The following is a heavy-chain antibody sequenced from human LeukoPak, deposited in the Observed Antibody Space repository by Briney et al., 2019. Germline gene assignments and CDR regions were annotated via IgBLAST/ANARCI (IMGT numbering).Heavy chain of an antibody. CDR2: IHYSGST. CDR3: ARRAINSVMFDY. D-gene: IGHD3-16*01. J-gene: IGHJ4*02. CDR1: SASITSYY. Sequence: SETLSLTCTVSSASITSYYWSWIRQPPGKGLEWIGYIHYSGSTNYNPSLRSRVTISVDTSKNQFSLKLSSATAADTAVYFCARRAINSVMFDYWGQGTLVTVSS. V-gene: IGHV4-59*08.